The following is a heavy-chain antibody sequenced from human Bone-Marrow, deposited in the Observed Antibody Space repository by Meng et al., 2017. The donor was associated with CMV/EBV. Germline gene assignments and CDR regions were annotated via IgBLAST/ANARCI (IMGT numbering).Heavy chain of an antibody. J-gene: IGHJ5*02. Sequence: GGSLRLSCTASGFTFSRYWMTWVRQAPGKGLEWVANIKQDGGTIYYVDSVKGRFTTSRDNAKNSLYLQMNSLRAEDTAVYYCARDYEFRGSPMPNWFDPWGQGTLVTVSS. V-gene: IGHV3-7*01. CDR2: IKQDGGTI. D-gene: IGHD2-15*01. CDR1: GFTFSRYW. CDR3: ARDYEFRGSPMPNWFDP.